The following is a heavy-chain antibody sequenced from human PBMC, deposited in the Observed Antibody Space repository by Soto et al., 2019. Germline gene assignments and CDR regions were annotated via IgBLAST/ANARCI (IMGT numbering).Heavy chain of an antibody. Sequence: EVQLVESGGGLVQPGGSLRLSCAASGFNLNSYWMQWVRHAPGKGLEWVSRIDGDEDSTTNYADSVKGRFTISRDNVKNTLYLEMNSLRAEDTAVYYCVRDSHGDYWGQGTLVTVSS. CDR3: VRDSHGDY. CDR1: GFNLNSYW. V-gene: IGHV3-74*01. J-gene: IGHJ4*02. CDR2: IDGDEDSTT.